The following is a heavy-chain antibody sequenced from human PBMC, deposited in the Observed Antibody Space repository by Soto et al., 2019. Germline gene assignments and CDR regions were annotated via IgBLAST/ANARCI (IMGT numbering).Heavy chain of an antibody. V-gene: IGHV1-69*13. CDR2: IIPIFGTA. Sequence: GASVKVSFKASGGTFSSYAISWVRQAPGQGLEWMGGIIPIFGTANYAQKFQGRVTITADESTSTAYMELSSLRSEDTAVYYCARGTGLGTVTPYYYYGMDVWGQGTTVTVSS. D-gene: IGHD4-4*01. CDR3: ARGTGLGTVTPYYYYGMDV. J-gene: IGHJ6*02. CDR1: GGTFSSYA.